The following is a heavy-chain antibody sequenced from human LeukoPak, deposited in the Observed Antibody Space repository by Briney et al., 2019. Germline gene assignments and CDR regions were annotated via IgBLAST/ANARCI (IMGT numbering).Heavy chain of an antibody. Sequence: GASVKVSCKASGYTFTGYYMHWVRQAPGQGLEWMGWINPNSGGTNYAQNFQARVTMTRDTSISTAYMELSRLRSDDTAVYYCARDESASYYYDTSDDQHWGQGTLVTVSS. CDR2: INPNSGGT. V-gene: IGHV1-2*02. D-gene: IGHD3-22*01. J-gene: IGHJ1*01. CDR1: GYTFTGYY. CDR3: ARDESASYYYDTSDDQH.